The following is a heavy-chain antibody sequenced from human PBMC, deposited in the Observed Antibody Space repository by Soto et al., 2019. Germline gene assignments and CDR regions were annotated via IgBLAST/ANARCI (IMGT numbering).Heavy chain of an antibody. D-gene: IGHD2-15*01. V-gene: IGHV4-30-4*01. Sequence: SETLSLTGSVSGDSISTVDYFWAWVRQPPGQALEYIGYIYKSATTYYNPSFESRVAISLDTSKSQFSLNVTSLTAADTAVYFCARGRYCLTGRCFPNWFDSWGQGTLVTV. CDR2: IYKSATT. J-gene: IGHJ5*01. CDR3: ARGRYCLTGRCFPNWFDS. CDR1: GDSISTVDYF.